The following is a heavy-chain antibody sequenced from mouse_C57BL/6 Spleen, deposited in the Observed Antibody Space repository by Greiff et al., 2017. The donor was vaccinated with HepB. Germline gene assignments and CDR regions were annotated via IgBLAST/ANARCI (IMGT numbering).Heavy chain of an antibody. CDR2: IWSGGST. Sequence: VHLVESGPGLVQPSQSLSITCTVSGFSLTSYGVHWVRQSPGKGLEWLGVIWSGGSTDYNAAFISRLSISKDNSKSQVFFKMNSLQADDTAIYYCDRMDDGPYYYAMDYWGQGTSVTVSS. J-gene: IGHJ4*01. D-gene: IGHD2-3*01. CDR3: DRMDDGPYYYAMDY. V-gene: IGHV2-2*01. CDR1: GFSLTSYG.